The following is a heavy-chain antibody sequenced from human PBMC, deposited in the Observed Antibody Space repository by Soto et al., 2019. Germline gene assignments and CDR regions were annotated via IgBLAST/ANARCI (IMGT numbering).Heavy chain of an antibody. CDR1: GYTFTSYG. J-gene: IGHJ4*02. D-gene: IGHD1-26*01. CDR2: ITGYKGDT. Sequence: QIQLVQSGAEMKTPGASVKVSCKASGYTFTSYGFSWVRQAPGQGLEWMGWITGYKGDTKYAQKFQDRVTMTRDVSPSTASMALRRLTSDDTAVYYCARNTAGSYEYWGQGTLVTVSS. V-gene: IGHV1-18*01. CDR3: ARNTAGSYEY.